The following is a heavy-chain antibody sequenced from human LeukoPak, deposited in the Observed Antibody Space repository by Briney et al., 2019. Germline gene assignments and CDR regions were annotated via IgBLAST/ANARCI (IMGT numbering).Heavy chain of an antibody. V-gene: IGHV3-33*01. Sequence: GRSLRLSCAASGFTFSSYGMHWVRQAPGKGLEGVAVIWYDGSNKYYADSVKGRFTISRDNSKNTLYLQMNSLRAEDTAVYYCARETIYSYGCGNDFDYWGQGTLVTVSS. J-gene: IGHJ4*02. D-gene: IGHD5-18*01. CDR3: ARETIYSYGCGNDFDY. CDR2: IWYDGSNK. CDR1: GFTFSSYG.